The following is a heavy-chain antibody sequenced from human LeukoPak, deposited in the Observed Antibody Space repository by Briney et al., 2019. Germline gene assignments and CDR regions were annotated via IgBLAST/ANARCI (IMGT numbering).Heavy chain of an antibody. CDR3: ARSGGWSYYDSSGYDYYYYMDV. J-gene: IGHJ6*03. CDR1: GFTFSDYY. Sequence: SGGSLRLSCAASGFTFSDYYMSWIRQAPGKGLEWVSYISSSGSTIYYADSVKGRFTISRDNAKNSLYLQMNSLRAEDTAVYYCARSGGWSYYDSSGYDYYYYMDVWGKGTTVTVSS. D-gene: IGHD3-22*01. CDR2: ISSSGSTI. V-gene: IGHV3-11*01.